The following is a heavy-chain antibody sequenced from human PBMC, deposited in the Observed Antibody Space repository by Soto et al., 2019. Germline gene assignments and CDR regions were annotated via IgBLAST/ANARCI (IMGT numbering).Heavy chain of an antibody. D-gene: IGHD3-22*01. CDR1: GFTFSSYW. CDR3: ARDRSGRPTSGYYDY. J-gene: IGHJ4*02. V-gene: IGHV3-74*01. Sequence: GGSLRLSCAASGFTFSSYWMHWVRQAPGKGLVWVSRINSDGSSTSYADSVKGRFTISRDNAKNTLYLQMNSLRAEDTAVYYCARDRSGRPTSGYYDYWGQGTLVTVSS. CDR2: INSDGSST.